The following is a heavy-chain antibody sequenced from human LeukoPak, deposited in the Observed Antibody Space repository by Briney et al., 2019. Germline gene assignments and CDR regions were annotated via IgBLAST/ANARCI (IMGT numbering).Heavy chain of an antibody. D-gene: IGHD3-10*01. J-gene: IGHJ4*02. CDR1: GGSISSGGYY. Sequence: SQTLSLTCTVSGGSISSGGYYWNWIRQHPGKGLEWIGYIYYSGSTYYNPSLKSRVTISMDTSKNQFSLKLSSATAADTAVYYCARGDPLGNYWGQGALVTVSS. V-gene: IGHV4-31*03. CDR3: ARGDPLGNY. CDR2: IYYSGST.